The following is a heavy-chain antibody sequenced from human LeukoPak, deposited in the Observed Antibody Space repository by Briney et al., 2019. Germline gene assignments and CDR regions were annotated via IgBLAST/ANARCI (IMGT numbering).Heavy chain of an antibody. J-gene: IGHJ4*02. CDR2: MYYSGTT. V-gene: IGHV4-59*01. D-gene: IGHD2-21*02. CDR3: ARLPMAVTPHVDY. Sequence: PSETLSLTCTVSGGSITSYYRSWTRQSPGKGLEWIGFMYYSGTTNYNPSLKSRVTISLGMSKNQFSLKLSSVTAADTAVYYCARLPMAVTPHVDYWGQGTLVTVSS. CDR1: GGSITSYY.